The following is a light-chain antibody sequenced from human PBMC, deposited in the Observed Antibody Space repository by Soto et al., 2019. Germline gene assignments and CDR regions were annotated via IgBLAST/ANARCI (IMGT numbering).Light chain of an antibody. V-gene: IGLV2-8*01. CDR1: SSDVGGYNY. CDR3: SSYAGTNV. CDR2: EVS. J-gene: IGLJ1*01. Sequence: QSALTQPPSASGSPGQSVTISCTGTSSDVGGYNYVSWYQQHPGKAPKLMIYEVSKRPSGVPDRFSGSKSGNTASLTVSGLQAEEEADYYCSSYAGTNVFGTGTDVTVL.